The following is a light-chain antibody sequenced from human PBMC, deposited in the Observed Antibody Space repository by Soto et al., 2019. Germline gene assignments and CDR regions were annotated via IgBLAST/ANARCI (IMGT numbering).Light chain of an antibody. CDR3: QQYSAYPIT. Sequence: DIQITQSPSTLSASVGDRVTITCRASQSISSWLAWYQQKPGKAPKLLIYDASSLESGVPSRFSGSGSGTEFTLTISSLQPDDFATYYCQQYSAYPITFGQGTQLEIK. V-gene: IGKV1-5*01. CDR2: DAS. CDR1: QSISSW. J-gene: IGKJ5*01.